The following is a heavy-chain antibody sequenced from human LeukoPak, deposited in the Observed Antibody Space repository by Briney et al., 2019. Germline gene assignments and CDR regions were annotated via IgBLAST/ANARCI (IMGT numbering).Heavy chain of an antibody. J-gene: IGHJ4*02. CDR3: ARAAPALSHYFDY. CDR2: IYHSGST. Sequence: SETLSLTCAVSDGSIRTSYWWSWVRQPPGKGLEWIGEIYHSGSTNYNPSFKSRLTISVDKSKNQFSLKLSSVTAADTAVYYCARAAPALSHYFDYWGQGTLVTVSS. V-gene: IGHV4-4*02. CDR1: DGSIRTSYW.